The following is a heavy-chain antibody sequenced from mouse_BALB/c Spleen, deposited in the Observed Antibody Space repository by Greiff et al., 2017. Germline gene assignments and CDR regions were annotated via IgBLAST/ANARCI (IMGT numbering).Heavy chain of an antibody. CDR1: GYSFTSYY. J-gene: IGHJ2*01. CDR3: AGRYFDY. Sequence: VQLKESGPELMKPGASVKISCKASGYSFTSYYMHWVKQSHGKSLEWIGYIDPFNGGTSYNQKFKGKATLTVDKSSSTAYMHLSSLTSEDSAVYYCAGRYFDYWGQGTTLTVSS. V-gene: IGHV1S135*01. CDR2: IDPFNGGT.